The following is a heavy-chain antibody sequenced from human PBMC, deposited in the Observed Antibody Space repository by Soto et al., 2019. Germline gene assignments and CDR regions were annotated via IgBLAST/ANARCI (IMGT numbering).Heavy chain of an antibody. Sequence: SVKVSCKASGVTFSRQDMRWVRLAPGQGLEWMGGIIPILVTPQYAEKFQDRVTITADECTSTAYMELSSLTSEDTAVYYCATNEGRDGYSFDYWGQGTLVTVSS. D-gene: IGHD5-12*01. J-gene: IGHJ4*02. CDR3: ATNEGRDGYSFDY. CDR1: GVTFSRQD. CDR2: IIPILVTP. V-gene: IGHV1-69*13.